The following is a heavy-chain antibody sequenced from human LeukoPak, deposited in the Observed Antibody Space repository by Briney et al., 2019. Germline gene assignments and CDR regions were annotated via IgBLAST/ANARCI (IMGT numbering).Heavy chain of an antibody. J-gene: IGHJ4*02. CDR2: ISTDGSST. Sequence: PGGSLRLSCAASGFTFSSYWIHWVRQAPGKGLVWLSRISTDGSSTSYADSVKGRIAISRDNAKNTVYLQMGSLRAEDTALYYCVRSLYRSRTDDWGQGTLVTVSS. CDR1: GFTFSSYW. D-gene: IGHD2-15*01. CDR3: VRSLYRSRTDD. V-gene: IGHV3-74*01.